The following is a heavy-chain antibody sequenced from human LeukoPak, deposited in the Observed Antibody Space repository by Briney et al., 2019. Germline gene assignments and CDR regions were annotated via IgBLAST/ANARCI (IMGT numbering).Heavy chain of an antibody. J-gene: IGHJ4*02. CDR2: IYYSGST. D-gene: IGHD2-2*01. V-gene: IGHV4-59*12. CDR1: GGSISSYY. CDR3: ARSEGQLPTGHYFDY. Sequence: SETLSLTCTVSGGSISSYYWSWIRQPPGKGLEWIGYIYYSGSTNYNPSLKSRVTISVDTSKNQFSLKLSSVTAADTAVYYCARSEGQLPTGHYFDYWGQGTLVTVSS.